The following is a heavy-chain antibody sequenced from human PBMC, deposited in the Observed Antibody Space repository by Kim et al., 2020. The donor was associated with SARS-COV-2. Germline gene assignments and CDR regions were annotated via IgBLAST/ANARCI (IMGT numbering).Heavy chain of an antibody. Sequence: AQKLQGRVTMTTDTSTSTAYMELRSLRSDDTAVYYCARDYGSGSYGMDVWGQGTTVTVSS. D-gene: IGHD3-10*01. CDR3: ARDYGSGSYGMDV. V-gene: IGHV1-18*01. J-gene: IGHJ6*02.